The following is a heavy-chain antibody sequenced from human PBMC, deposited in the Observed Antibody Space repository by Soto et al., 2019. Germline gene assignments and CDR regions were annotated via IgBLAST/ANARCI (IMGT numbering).Heavy chain of an antibody. V-gene: IGHV1-3*01. D-gene: IGHD3-10*01. CDR3: ARARPAYDGAGSYAFDI. J-gene: IGHJ3*02. CDR2: INVGSGDT. Sequence: QVQLVQSGAEVMKPGASLKVSCEASGYSFSTYVIQWVRQAPGQGLEWMGWINVGSGDTKYSQMFQDRVTIRADTSASIVYMELSSLTSEDTAVYYCARARPAYDGAGSYAFDIWGRGTVVTVSS. CDR1: GYSFSTYV.